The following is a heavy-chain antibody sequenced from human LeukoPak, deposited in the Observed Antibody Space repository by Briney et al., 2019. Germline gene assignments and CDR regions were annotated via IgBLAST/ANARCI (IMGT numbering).Heavy chain of an antibody. CDR1: GYTFTNYY. J-gene: IGHJ4*02. CDR2: INASGGGT. CDR3: ARARHYRYSETYDSDY. V-gene: IGHV1-46*01. Sequence: GASVKVSCMASGYTFTNYYMHWVRQAPGQGLEWMGIINASGGGTSYAQKFQGRVTMTRDTSTSTVYMELSSLRSEDTAIYYCARARHYRYSETYDSDYWGQGTLVTVSS. D-gene: IGHD1-26*01.